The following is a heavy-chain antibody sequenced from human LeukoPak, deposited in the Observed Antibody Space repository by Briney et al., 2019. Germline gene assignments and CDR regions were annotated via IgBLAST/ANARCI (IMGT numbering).Heavy chain of an antibody. Sequence: PGGSLRLSCAASGFTFSSYGMHWVRQAPGKGLEWVAVIRYDGSNKYYADSVKGRFTISRDNSKNTLYLQMNSLRAEDTAVYYCASAKLWLSAFDIWGQGTMVTVSS. CDR2: IRYDGSNK. D-gene: IGHD5-18*01. V-gene: IGHV3-33*01. CDR1: GFTFSSYG. J-gene: IGHJ3*02. CDR3: ASAKLWLSAFDI.